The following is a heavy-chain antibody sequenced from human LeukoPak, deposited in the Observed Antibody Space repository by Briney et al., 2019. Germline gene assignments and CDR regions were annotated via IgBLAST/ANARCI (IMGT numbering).Heavy chain of an antibody. CDR3: ARGPDYYDILTGRQLSTFDY. CDR1: GGSFSGYY. V-gene: IGHV4-34*01. D-gene: IGHD3-9*01. Sequence: SETLSLTCAVYGGSFSGYYWSWIRQPPGKGLEWIGEINHSGSTNYNPSLKSRVTISVDTSKNQFSLKLSSVTAADTAVYYCARGPDYYDILTGRQLSTFDYWGQGTLVTVSS. CDR2: INHSGST. J-gene: IGHJ4*02.